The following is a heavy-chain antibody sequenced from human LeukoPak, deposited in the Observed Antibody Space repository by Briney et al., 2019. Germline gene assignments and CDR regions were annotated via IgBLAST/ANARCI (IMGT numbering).Heavy chain of an antibody. J-gene: IGHJ4*02. CDR1: GDSIRNYF. V-gene: IGHV4-59*01. Sequence: SETLSLTCTVSGDSIRNYFWSWIRQPPGKRLEWIGYISSRGATMYNPSPESRLTFSVDTSKNQFSLMLRSVTTVDTAVYYCARGALLNVFEYWGPGSLVSVSS. CDR3: ARGALLNVFEY. CDR2: ISSRGAT. D-gene: IGHD1-1*01.